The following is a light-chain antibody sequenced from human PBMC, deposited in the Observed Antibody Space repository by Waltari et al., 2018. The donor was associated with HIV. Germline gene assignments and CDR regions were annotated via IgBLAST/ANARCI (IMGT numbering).Light chain of an antibody. Sequence: QSALTQPASVSGSLGQSISISCSGSSSDLGLYNLVSWYQVSPGKAPKLIIHEVNKRPSGVSDRFSGSKSGKTASLTISGLQTEDEAYYYCCSYAGDSNYVFGTGTKVTVL. CDR2: EVN. J-gene: IGLJ1*01. CDR3: CSYAGDSNYV. CDR1: SSDLGLYNL. V-gene: IGLV2-23*02.